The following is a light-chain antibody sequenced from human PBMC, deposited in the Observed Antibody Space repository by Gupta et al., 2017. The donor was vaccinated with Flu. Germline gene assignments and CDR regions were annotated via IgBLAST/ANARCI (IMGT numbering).Light chain of an antibody. CDR2: HTS. Sequence: DIQMTQSPSSLSASVGDRVTITCQASQDTFRNLNWYQHKPGKVPRLLIYHTSNLETGVPSRFSGSGSGTDFTFNISSLQPEDAATDYCQQYGDLLEWTFGQGTKVEIK. V-gene: IGKV1-33*01. CDR3: QQYGDLLEWT. J-gene: IGKJ1*01. CDR1: QDTFRN.